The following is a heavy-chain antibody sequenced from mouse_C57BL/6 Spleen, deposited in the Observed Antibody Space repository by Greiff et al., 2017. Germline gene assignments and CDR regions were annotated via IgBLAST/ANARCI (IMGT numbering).Heavy chain of an antibody. D-gene: IGHD2-5*01. CDR1: GYSFTDYN. CDR2: INPNYGTT. CDR3: ARGGYYSNVAWFAY. J-gene: IGHJ3*01. Sequence: VQLKQSGPELVKPGASVKISCKASGYSFTDYNMNWVKQSNGKSLEWIGVINPNYGTTSYNQKFKGKATLTVDQSSSTAYMQLNSLTSEDSAVYYCARGGYYSNVAWFAYWGQGTLVTVSA. V-gene: IGHV1-39*01.